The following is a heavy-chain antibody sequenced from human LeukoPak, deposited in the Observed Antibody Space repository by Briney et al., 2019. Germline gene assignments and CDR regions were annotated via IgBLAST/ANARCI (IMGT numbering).Heavy chain of an antibody. D-gene: IGHD6-6*01. CDR3: ARDASDVSSSIDY. V-gene: IGHV3-30*02. Sequence: GGSLRLSCAASGFTFSSYGMHWVRQAPGKGLEWVAFIRYDGSNKYYADSVKGRFTISRDNSKNTLYLQMNSLRAEDTAVYYCARDASDVSSSIDYWGQGTLVTVSS. CDR1: GFTFSSYG. CDR2: IRYDGSNK. J-gene: IGHJ4*02.